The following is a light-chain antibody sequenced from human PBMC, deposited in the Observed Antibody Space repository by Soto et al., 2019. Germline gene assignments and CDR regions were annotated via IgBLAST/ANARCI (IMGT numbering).Light chain of an antibody. CDR1: QSITDW. V-gene: IGKV1-5*03. CDR3: QYWDDYSWT. CDR2: KAS. Sequence: DIHMTQSPSTLSASVGDRVTITCRASQSITDWLAWYQQKPGKAPKFLIYKASNLEGGAPSRFSGSGSGTEFTITISSVQPDDFATYYCQYWDDYSWTFGQGTKVEIK. J-gene: IGKJ1*01.